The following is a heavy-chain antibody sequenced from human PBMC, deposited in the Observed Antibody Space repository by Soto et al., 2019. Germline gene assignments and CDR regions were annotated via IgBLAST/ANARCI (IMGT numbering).Heavy chain of an antibody. CDR3: ARMNGSGYYLFDY. Sequence: ASVKVSCKASGYTFTAHYIHWVRQAPGQGLEWMGWINPNSGGTNYAQKFQGRVTMTRDTSISTAYMELSRLRSDDTAVYYCARMNGSGYYLFDYWGQGTLVTVSS. CDR1: GYTFTAHY. J-gene: IGHJ4*02. D-gene: IGHD3-22*01. V-gene: IGHV1-2*02. CDR2: INPNSGGT.